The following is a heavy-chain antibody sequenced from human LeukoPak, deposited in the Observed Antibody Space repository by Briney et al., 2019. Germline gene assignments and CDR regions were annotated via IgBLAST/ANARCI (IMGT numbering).Heavy chain of an antibody. J-gene: IGHJ4*02. CDR1: GGSISSYY. Sequence: PSETLSLTCTVSGGSISSYYWSWIRQPPGKGLEWIGYIYYSGSTNYNPSLKSRVTISVDTSKNQFSLKLSSVTAADTAVYYCARVHDYSNIFFDYWGQGTLVTVSS. CDR2: IYYSGST. V-gene: IGHV4-59*01. CDR3: ARVHDYSNIFFDY. D-gene: IGHD4-11*01.